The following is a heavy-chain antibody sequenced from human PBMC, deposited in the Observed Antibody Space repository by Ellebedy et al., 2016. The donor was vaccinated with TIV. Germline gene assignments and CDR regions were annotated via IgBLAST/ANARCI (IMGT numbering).Heavy chain of an antibody. V-gene: IGHV3-30*02. J-gene: IGHJ4*02. D-gene: IGHD5-12*01. Sequence: GGSLRLXXAASGFTFSSYGMHWVRQAPGKGLEWVAVIWYDGSHEYYADSVKGRFTISRDPSQKTMFLQMNRLRPEDTAVYYCAKDPTSGYDHYYFDYWGQGTPVTVSS. CDR1: GFTFSSYG. CDR2: IWYDGSHE. CDR3: AKDPTSGYDHYYFDY.